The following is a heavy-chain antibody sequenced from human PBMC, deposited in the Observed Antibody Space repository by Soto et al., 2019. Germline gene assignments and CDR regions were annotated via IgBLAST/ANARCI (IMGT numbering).Heavy chain of an antibody. V-gene: IGHV4-39*01. CDR2: IYYSGST. CDR3: ARLGSMVRGVKPYYFDY. J-gene: IGHJ4*02. CDR1: GGSISSSSYY. D-gene: IGHD3-10*01. Sequence: QLQLQESGPGLVKPSETLSPTCTVSGGSISSSSYYWGWIRQPPGKGLEWIGSIYYSGSTYYNPSLKSRVTISVDTSKNQFSLKLSSVTAADTAVYYCARLGSMVRGVKPYYFDYWGQGTLVTVSS.